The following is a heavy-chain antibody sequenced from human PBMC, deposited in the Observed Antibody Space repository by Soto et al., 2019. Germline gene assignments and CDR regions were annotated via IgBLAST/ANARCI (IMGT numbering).Heavy chain of an antibody. Sequence: QLQLQESGSGLVKPSQTLSLTCAVSRGSISSGGYSWTWIRQPPGKGLEWIGYIYHSGSTYYNPSPKSRVTISVGRATNQFPLKLSSVTAADTAVYYCARVPDVWGQGTTVTVSS. CDR1: RGSISSGGYS. V-gene: IGHV4-30-2*01. CDR2: IYHSGST. CDR3: ARVPDV. J-gene: IGHJ6*02.